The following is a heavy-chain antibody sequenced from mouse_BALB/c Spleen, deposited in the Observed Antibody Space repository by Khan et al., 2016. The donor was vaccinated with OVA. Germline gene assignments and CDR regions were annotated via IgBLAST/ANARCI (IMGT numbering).Heavy chain of an antibody. Sequence: VQLQQSGPDLVKPGASVNISCKASGYSFPLYYMHWVRQSHGKSLECIGRVNPNNGGTSYNQKFKGKAILTEDKSSTTAYLELRSLTADDSSVYYWVRGYDFLLYWGQGTLVTVSA. J-gene: IGHJ3*01. CDR1: GYSFPLYY. CDR2: VNPNNGGT. CDR3: VRGYDFLLY. D-gene: IGHD2-12*01. V-gene: IGHV1-26*01.